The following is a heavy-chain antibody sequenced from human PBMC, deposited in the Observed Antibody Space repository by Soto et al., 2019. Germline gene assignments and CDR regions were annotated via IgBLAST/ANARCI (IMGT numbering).Heavy chain of an antibody. J-gene: IGHJ4*02. V-gene: IGHV3-66*01. CDR2: IYLGGSI. CDR3: ARDRGAVPGD. D-gene: IGHD6-19*01. Sequence: EVQLVESGGGLVQPGGSLRLSCAASGFTVRSSYMSWVRQAPGKGLEWVSVIYLGGSIYYADSVRGRFTISRDNSKNTLYLQMNSLTVEDTAVYYCARDRGAVPGDWGQGTLVTVSS. CDR1: GFTVRSSY.